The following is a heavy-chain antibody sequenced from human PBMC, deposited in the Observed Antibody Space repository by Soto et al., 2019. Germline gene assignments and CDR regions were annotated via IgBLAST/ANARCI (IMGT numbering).Heavy chain of an antibody. CDR3: EKYSCDILSRQNRGIDA. V-gene: IGHV3-43*01. J-gene: IGHJ6*02. CDR2: ISWVALIP. Sequence: GGSLRLSCGAFGLTFTANTMHWVRRAPGKGLDWVSLISWVALIPYNADSVKGRFTVSTDNSATSLYRQMTSLRTEDTACYYVEKYSCDILSRQNRGIDAWGQGTTVTVSS. CDR1: GLTFTANT. D-gene: IGHD3-9*01.